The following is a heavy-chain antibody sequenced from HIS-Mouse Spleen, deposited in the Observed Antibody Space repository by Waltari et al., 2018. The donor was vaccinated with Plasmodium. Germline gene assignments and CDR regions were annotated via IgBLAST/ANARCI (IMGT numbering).Heavy chain of an antibody. D-gene: IGHD3-3*01. V-gene: IGHV4-34*01. CDR2: INHSGST. CDR1: GGSFSGYY. CDR3: ARVTSSGVYWYFDL. J-gene: IGHJ2*01. Sequence: QVQLQQWGAGLLKPSETLSLTCAVYGGSFSGYYWSWIRQPPGTGLEWNGEINHSGSTNYNPALKSRVTISVDTSKNQFSLKLSSVTAAYTAVYYCARVTSSGVYWYFDLWGRGTLVTVSS.